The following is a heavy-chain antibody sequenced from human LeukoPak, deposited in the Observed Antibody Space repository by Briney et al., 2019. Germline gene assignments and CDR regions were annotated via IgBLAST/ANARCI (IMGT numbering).Heavy chain of an antibody. CDR1: GGSIGSSSYY. Sequence: SETLSLTCTVSGGSIGSSSYYWGWIRQPPGKGLEWIGSIYYSGSTYYNPSLKSRVTISVDTSKNQFSLKLSSVTAADTAVYYCARRYDFWSGYSYYYGMDVWGQGTTVTVSS. J-gene: IGHJ6*02. CDR2: IYYSGST. V-gene: IGHV4-39*01. CDR3: ARRYDFWSGYSYYYGMDV. D-gene: IGHD3-3*01.